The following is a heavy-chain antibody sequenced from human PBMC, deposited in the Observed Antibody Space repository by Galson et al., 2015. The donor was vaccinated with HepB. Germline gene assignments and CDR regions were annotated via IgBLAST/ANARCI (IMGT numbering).Heavy chain of an antibody. CDR3: ARDLYQPYYYYYGMDV. D-gene: IGHD2/OR15-2a*01. J-gene: IGHJ6*02. V-gene: IGHV1-69*13. Sequence: SVKVSCKASGGTFSSYAISWVRQAPGQGLEWMGGIIPIFGTANYAQKFQGRVTITADESTSTAYMELSSLRSEDTAVYYCARDLYQPYYYYYGMDVWGQGTTVTVSS. CDR2: IIPIFGTA. CDR1: GGTFSSYA.